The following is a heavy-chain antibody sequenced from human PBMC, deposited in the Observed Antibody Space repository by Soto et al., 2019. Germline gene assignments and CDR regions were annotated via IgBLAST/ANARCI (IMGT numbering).Heavy chain of an antibody. CDR3: ARDVVGATVPGTWFDP. V-gene: IGHV4-31*03. Sequence: KPSETLSLTCTVSGGSISSGGYYWSWIRQHPGKGLEWIGYIYYSGSTYYNPSLKSRVTISVDTSKNQFSLKLSSVTAADTAVYYCARDVVGATVPGTWFDPWGQGTLVTVSS. CDR2: IYYSGST. J-gene: IGHJ5*02. D-gene: IGHD1-26*01. CDR1: GGSISSGGYY.